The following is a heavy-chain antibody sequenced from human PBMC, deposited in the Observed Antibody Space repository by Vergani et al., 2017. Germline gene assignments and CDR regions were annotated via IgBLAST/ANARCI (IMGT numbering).Heavy chain of an antibody. J-gene: IGHJ4*02. CDR2: IYYSGST. CDR3: ARGGLXRVYSSGWYDHFDY. D-gene: IGHD6-19*01. Sequence: QVQLQESGPGLVKPSETLPLTCTVSGGSISSYYWSWIRQPPGKGLEWIGYIYYSGSTNYNPSLKSRVTISVDTSKNQFSLKLSSVTAADTAVYYCARGGLXRVYSSGWYDHFDYWGQGTLVTVSS. CDR1: GGSISSYY. V-gene: IGHV4-59*01.